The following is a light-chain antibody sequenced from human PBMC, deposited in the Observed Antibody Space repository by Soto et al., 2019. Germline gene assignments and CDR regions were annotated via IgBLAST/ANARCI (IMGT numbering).Light chain of an antibody. CDR3: QQSYSTWT. V-gene: IGKV1-39*01. CDR1: QSISSY. CDR2: AAS. J-gene: IGKJ1*01. Sequence: DIQMTHSPSSRSASVGDRVTITCRASQSISSYLNWYQQKPGKAPKLLIYAASSLQSGVPSRFSGSGSGTDFTLTISSLQPEDFATYYCQQSYSTWTFGQGTKVDIK.